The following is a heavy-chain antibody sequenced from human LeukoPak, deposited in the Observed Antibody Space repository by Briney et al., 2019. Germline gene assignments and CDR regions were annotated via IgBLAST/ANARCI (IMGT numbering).Heavy chain of an antibody. Sequence: ASVKVSCKASGYTFTSYAMNWVRQAPGQGLEWMGWINTNTGNPTYAQGFTGRFVFSLDTSVSTAYLQISCLKAEDTAVYYCARGGGPNYYDSSGYGNYFDYWGQGTLVTVSS. CDR3: ARGGGPNYYDSSGYGNYFDY. CDR1: GYTFTSYA. V-gene: IGHV7-4-1*02. J-gene: IGHJ4*02. CDR2: INTNTGNP. D-gene: IGHD3-22*01.